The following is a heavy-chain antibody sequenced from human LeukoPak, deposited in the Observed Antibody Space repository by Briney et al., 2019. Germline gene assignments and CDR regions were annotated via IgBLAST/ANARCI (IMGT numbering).Heavy chain of an antibody. CDR3: ARDNSVEDTAWWFDP. Sequence: GASVKVSCEASGYTFTSYDVNWVRQATGQGLEWMGWMNPISGDTGYALKFQGRVTMSRNTSISTAYMELGSLRSEDTAVYYCARDNSVEDTAWWFDPWGQGTLVTVSS. D-gene: IGHD4-23*01. J-gene: IGHJ5*02. CDR1: GYTFTSYD. CDR2: MNPISGDT. V-gene: IGHV1-8*01.